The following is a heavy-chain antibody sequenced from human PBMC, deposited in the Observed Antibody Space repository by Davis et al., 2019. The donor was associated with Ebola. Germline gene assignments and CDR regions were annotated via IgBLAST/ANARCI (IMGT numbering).Heavy chain of an antibody. CDR1: GGTFSSYA. CDR2: IIPIFGTA. Sequence: SVKVSCKASGGTFSSYAISWVRQAPGQGLEWMGGIIPIFGTANYAQKFQGRVTITADESTSTAYMELSSLRSEDTAVYYCARGLELRWGWFDPWGQGTLVTVSS. CDR3: ARGLELRWGWFDP. D-gene: IGHD1-7*01. V-gene: IGHV1-69*13. J-gene: IGHJ5*02.